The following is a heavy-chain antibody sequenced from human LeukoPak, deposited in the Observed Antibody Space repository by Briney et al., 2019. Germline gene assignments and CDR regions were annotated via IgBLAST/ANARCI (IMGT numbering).Heavy chain of an antibody. Sequence: GGSLRLSCTASEFTFSSYGMHWVRQAPGKGLEWVAVISYDGSNKYYADSVKGRFTISRDNSKNTLYLQMNSLRAEDTAVYYCAKDGDYGDYAKDWGQGTLVTVSS. V-gene: IGHV3-30*18. CDR1: EFTFSSYG. CDR2: ISYDGSNK. J-gene: IGHJ4*02. D-gene: IGHD4-17*01. CDR3: AKDGDYGDYAKD.